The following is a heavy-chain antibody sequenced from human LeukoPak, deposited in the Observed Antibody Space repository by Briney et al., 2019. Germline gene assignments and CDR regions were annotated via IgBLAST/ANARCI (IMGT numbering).Heavy chain of an antibody. Sequence: GESLKISCKGSGYTFSSYWIAWVRQMPGKGLECMEIIDPGYSDTRYTPSFQGHVTMSADKTISTAYLQWNSLKASDTATYYCARYSPDVVVAPSAQFDYWGQGTLVTVSS. CDR3: ARYSPDVVVAPSAQFDY. D-gene: IGHD2-2*01. V-gene: IGHV5-51*01. CDR1: GYTFSSYW. CDR2: IDPGYSDT. J-gene: IGHJ4*02.